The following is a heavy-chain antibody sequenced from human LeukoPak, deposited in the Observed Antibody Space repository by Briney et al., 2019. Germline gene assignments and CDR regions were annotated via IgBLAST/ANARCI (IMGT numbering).Heavy chain of an antibody. D-gene: IGHD3-3*01. CDR2: MNPNSGNT. J-gene: IGHJ5*02. CDR1: GYTFTSYD. CDR3: ARGNIYDFWSGYSDNWFDP. Sequence: GASVKVSCKASGYTFTSYDINWVRQATGQGLEWMGWMNPNSGNTGYAQKFQGRVTITRNTSISTAYMELSSLRSEDTAVYYCARGNIYDFWSGYSDNWFDPWGLGTLVTVSS. V-gene: IGHV1-8*03.